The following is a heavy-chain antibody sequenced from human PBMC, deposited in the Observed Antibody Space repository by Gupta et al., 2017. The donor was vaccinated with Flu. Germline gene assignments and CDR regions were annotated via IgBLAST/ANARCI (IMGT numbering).Heavy chain of an antibody. CDR3: ARGPSLLFITMVRGIFDY. CDR2: INHSGST. V-gene: IGHV4-34*01. D-gene: IGHD3-10*01. J-gene: IGHJ4*02. CDR1: GGSFSGYY. Sequence: QVQLQQWGAGLLKPSETLSLTCAVYGGSFSGYYWSWIRQPPGKGLEWIGEINHSGSTNYNPSLKSRVTISVDTSKNQFSLKLSSVTAADTAVYYCARGPSLLFITMVRGIFDYWGQGTLVTVSS.